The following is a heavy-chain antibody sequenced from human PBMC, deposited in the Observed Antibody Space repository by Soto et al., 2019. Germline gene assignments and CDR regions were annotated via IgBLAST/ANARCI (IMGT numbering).Heavy chain of an antibody. CDR2: IIPILGIA. CDR3: ATADCSSTSCYAKTFDY. V-gene: IGHV1-69*02. J-gene: IGHJ4*02. Sequence: QVQLVQSGAEVKKPGSSVKVSCKASGGTFSSYTISWVRQAPGQGLEWMGRIIPILGIANYVQKFQGRVTITADKSTSTAYMELSSLRSEDTAVYYCATADCSSTSCYAKTFDYWGQGTLVTVSS. D-gene: IGHD2-2*01. CDR1: GGTFSSYT.